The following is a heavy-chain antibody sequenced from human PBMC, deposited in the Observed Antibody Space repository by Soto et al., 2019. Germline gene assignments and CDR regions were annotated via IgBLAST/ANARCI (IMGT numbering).Heavy chain of an antibody. CDR2: ISGSGGST. V-gene: IGHV3-23*01. D-gene: IGHD1-26*01. Sequence: GGSLRLSCAASGFTFSSYAMSWVRQAPGKGLEWVSGISGSGGSTYYADSVKGRFTISRDNSKNTLYLQMNSLRAEDTAVYYCAKCPLGWVGATSLDYWGQGTLVTVSS. J-gene: IGHJ4*02. CDR1: GFTFSSYA. CDR3: AKCPLGWVGATSLDY.